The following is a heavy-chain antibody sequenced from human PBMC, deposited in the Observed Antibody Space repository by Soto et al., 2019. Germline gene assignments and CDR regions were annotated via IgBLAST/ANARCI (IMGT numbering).Heavy chain of an antibody. J-gene: IGHJ6*02. CDR3: AREWELPNYYGMDV. CDR1: GFTVSSNY. V-gene: IGHV3-53*01. Sequence: PGGSLRLSCAASGFTVSSNYMSWVRQAPGKGLEWVSVIYSGGSTYYADSVKGRFTISRDNSKNTVHLQMNSLRAEDTAVYYCAREWELPNYYGMDVWGQGTQVTSP. D-gene: IGHD1-26*01. CDR2: IYSGGST.